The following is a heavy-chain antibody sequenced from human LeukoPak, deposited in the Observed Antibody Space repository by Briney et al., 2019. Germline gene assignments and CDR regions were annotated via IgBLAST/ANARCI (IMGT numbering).Heavy chain of an antibody. V-gene: IGHV3-21*01. CDR2: ISSSSSYI. CDR1: GFTFSSYS. CDR3: ARTYYDFWSGYYPFASNWFDP. D-gene: IGHD3-3*01. J-gene: IGHJ5*02. Sequence: GGSLRLSCAASGFTFSSYSMNLVRQAAGKGLEWVSSISSSSSYIYYADSVKGRFTISRDNAKNSLYLQMNSLRAEDTAVYYCARTYYDFWSGYYPFASNWFDPWGQGTLVTVSS.